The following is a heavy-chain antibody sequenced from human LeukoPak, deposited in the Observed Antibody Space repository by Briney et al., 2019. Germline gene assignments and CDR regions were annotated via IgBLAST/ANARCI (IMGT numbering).Heavy chain of an antibody. CDR3: ARGRPHGNDY. V-gene: IGHV3-74*01. J-gene: IGHJ4*02. Sequence: GGSLRLSCAASGFTLSSYWMNRVRQAPGKGLVWVSRIASDGSSTTYADSVKGRFSISRDNAKNTLYLQMNSLRVEDTAVYYCARGRPHGNDYWGQGTLVTVSS. D-gene: IGHD4-23*01. CDR2: IASDGSST. CDR1: GFTLSSYW.